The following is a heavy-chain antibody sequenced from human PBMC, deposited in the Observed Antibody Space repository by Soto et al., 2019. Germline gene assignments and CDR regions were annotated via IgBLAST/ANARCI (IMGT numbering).Heavy chain of an antibody. J-gene: IGHJ4*02. V-gene: IGHV3-23*01. CDR1: GFTFSSYA. D-gene: IGHD2-15*01. CDR2: ISGSGGSK. CDR3: AKDNVCSGGSCYPDDFDY. Sequence: EVQLLESGGGLVQPGGSLRLSCAASGFTFSSYAMSWVRQAPGKGLEWVSAISGSGGSKYYAYSVKGRFTMSRDNSKNTLYLQMNSLRAEDTAVYYCAKDNVCSGGSCYPDDFDYWGQGTLVTVSS.